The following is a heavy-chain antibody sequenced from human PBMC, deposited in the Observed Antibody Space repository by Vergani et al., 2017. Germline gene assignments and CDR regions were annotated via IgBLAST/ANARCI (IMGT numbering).Heavy chain of an antibody. Sequence: QVQLVESGGGVVQPEGSLRLSCGASGFTFSNYGMHWVRQAPGKGLEWVTFIRYDGSNTYYADSVKGRFTISRDNSKNTLFLQMNSLRPEDTAVYYCARDTVTGSRYFDYWGQGTLVTVSS. CDR3: ARDTVTGSRYFDY. V-gene: IGHV3-30*02. D-gene: IGHD6-19*01. J-gene: IGHJ4*02. CDR2: IRYDGSNT. CDR1: GFTFSNYG.